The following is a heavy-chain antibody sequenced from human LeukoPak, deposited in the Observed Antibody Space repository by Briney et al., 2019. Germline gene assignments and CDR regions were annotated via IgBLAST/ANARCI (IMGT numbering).Heavy chain of an antibody. V-gene: IGHV4-34*01. Sequence: MSSETLSLTCAVYGGSFSGYYWSWIRQPPVKGLEWIGEINHSGSTNYNPSLKSRVTISVDTSKNQFSLKLSSVTAADTAVYYCARSPLSIAARPFFDYWGQGTLVTVSS. J-gene: IGHJ4*02. CDR1: GGSFSGYY. D-gene: IGHD6-6*01. CDR2: INHSGST. CDR3: ARSPLSIAARPFFDY.